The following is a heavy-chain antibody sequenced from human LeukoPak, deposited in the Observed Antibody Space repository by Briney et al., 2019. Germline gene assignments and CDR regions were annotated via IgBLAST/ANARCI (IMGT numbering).Heavy chain of an antibody. J-gene: IGHJ4*02. CDR1: GLTFSSYV. D-gene: IGHD3-3*01. CDR3: AKDDFVDYDFWSGHDSLSEY. CDR2: ISGSGGST. Sequence: GGSLRLSCAASGLTFSSYVMSWVRQAPGKGLEWVSAISGSGGSTYYADSVKGRFTISRDNSKNTLYLQMNSLRAEDTAVYYCAKDDFVDYDFWSGHDSLSEYWGQGTLVTVSS. V-gene: IGHV3-23*01.